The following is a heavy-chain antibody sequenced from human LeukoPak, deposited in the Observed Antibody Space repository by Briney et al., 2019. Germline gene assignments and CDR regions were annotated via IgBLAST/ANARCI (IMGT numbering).Heavy chain of an antibody. J-gene: IGHJ5*02. CDR2: IKSKTEGGTT. D-gene: IGHD2-2*03. CDR1: GFTFSNAW. V-gene: IGHV3-15*07. CDR3: TTVGYCGSTSCSTFDP. Sequence: GGSLRPSCATSGFTFSNAWMNWVRQAPGKGLEWVGRIKSKTEGGTTDYAAPVKARFTISRDDSKNTLFLQMNSLKTEDTAVYYCTTVGYCGSTSCSTFDPWGQGTLVTVSS.